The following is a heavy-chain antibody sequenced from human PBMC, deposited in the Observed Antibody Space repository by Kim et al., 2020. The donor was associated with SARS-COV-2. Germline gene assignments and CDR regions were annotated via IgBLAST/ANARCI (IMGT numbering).Heavy chain of an antibody. D-gene: IGHD2-21*02. CDR1: GGSISSYY. CDR3: ATFPQNCGGDCLDAFDI. Sequence: SETLSLTCTVSGGSISSYYWSWIRQPAGKGLEWIGRIYTSGSTNYNPSLKSRVTMSVDTSKNQFSLKLSSVTAADTAVYYCATFPQNCGGDCLDAFDIWGQGTMVTVSS. J-gene: IGHJ3*02. CDR2: IYTSGST. V-gene: IGHV4-4*07.